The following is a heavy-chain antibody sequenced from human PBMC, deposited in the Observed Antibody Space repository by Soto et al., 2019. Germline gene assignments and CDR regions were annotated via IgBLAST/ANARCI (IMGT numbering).Heavy chain of an antibody. CDR1: GYTFASYA. V-gene: IGHV1-18*01. CDR3: ASDPPPPHY. Sequence: QVQLVQSGAEVKKPGASVKVSCKASGYTFASYAISWMRQAPGQGLEWMGRISAYNGNTNYTQKLQGRVTTTTDTSTSTAYMELRSLRSDDTPVYSCASDPPPPHYWGHRTLITVSS. CDR2: ISAYNGNT. J-gene: IGHJ4*01.